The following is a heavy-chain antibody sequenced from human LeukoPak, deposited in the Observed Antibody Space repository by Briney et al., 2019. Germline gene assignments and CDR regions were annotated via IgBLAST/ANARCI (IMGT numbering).Heavy chain of an antibody. Sequence: PGGSLRLSCTASGFTFGDYAMSWFRQAPGKGLEGVGFIRSKAYGGTTEYAASVKGRFTISRDDSKSIAYLQMNSLKTEDTAVYYCASREYSSSWYGGFDYWGQGTLVTVSS. CDR2: IRSKAYGGTT. CDR1: GFTFGDYA. J-gene: IGHJ4*02. D-gene: IGHD6-13*01. CDR3: ASREYSSSWYGGFDY. V-gene: IGHV3-49*03.